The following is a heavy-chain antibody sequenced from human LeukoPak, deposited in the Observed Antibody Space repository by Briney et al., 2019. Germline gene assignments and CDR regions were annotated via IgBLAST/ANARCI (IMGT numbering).Heavy chain of an antibody. CDR3: ASSLKTMGGPHFGY. CDR2: IYHSGSS. Sequence: SETLSLTCAVSGGSISSGGYSWSWIRQPPGKGLEWIGYIYHSGSSYYNPSLKSRVTISVDRSKNQFSLKLSSVTAADTAVYYCASSLKTMGGPHFGYWGHGTLVTVSS. J-gene: IGHJ4*01. V-gene: IGHV4-30-2*01. D-gene: IGHD4/OR15-4a*01. CDR1: GGSISSGGYS.